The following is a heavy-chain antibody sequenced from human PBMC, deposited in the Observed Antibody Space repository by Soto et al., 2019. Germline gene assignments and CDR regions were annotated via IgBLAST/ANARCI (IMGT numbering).Heavy chain of an antibody. CDR3: ARDSVVIGVGGIGTFFDY. J-gene: IGHJ4*02. D-gene: IGHD6-13*01. CDR1: GYTFTSYA. V-gene: IGHV1-3*01. Sequence: ASVKVSCKASGYTFTSYAMHWLLQAPGQRIEWMGLINAGSGNTKYSQKFQGRVTITRDTSASTAYMELSSLRSEDTAVYYCARDSVVIGVGGIGTFFDYWGQGTLVTVSS. CDR2: INAGSGNT.